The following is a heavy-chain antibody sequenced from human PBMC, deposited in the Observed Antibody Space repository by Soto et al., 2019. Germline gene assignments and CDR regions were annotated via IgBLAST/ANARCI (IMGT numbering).Heavy chain of an antibody. CDR1: GGSISSGGYY. CDR2: IYYSGST. CDR3: ARAGYCSGGSCYSLYYFDY. J-gene: IGHJ4*02. V-gene: IGHV4-31*03. Sequence: QVQLQESGPGLVKPSQTLSLTCTVSGGSISSGGYYWSWIRQHPGKGLEWIGYIYYSGSTYYNPSHNSRVTISVDTCKNQFSLKLSSVTAADTAVYYCARAGYCSGGSCYSLYYFDYWGQGTLVTVSS. D-gene: IGHD2-15*01.